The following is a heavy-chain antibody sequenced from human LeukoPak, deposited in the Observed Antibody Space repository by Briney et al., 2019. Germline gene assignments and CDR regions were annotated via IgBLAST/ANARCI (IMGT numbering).Heavy chain of an antibody. V-gene: IGHV1-18*01. D-gene: IGHD5-12*01. J-gene: IGHJ4*02. CDR1: GYTFTSYG. CDR2: IRAYNGKT. Sequence: ASVKVSCEASGYTFTSYGISWVRQAPGHRLEWMGWIRAYNGKTNYAQKLHGRVTMTPDTSTSTAYMELRSLRSDDTAVYYCARALRIVTTRADLDSWGKGTLVTVSS. CDR3: ARALRIVTTRADLDS.